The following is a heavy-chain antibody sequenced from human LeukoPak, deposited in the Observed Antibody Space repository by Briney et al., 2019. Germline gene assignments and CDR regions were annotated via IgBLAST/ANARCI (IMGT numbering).Heavy chain of an antibody. CDR1: GDSVSSNSAA. V-gene: IGHV6-1*01. CDR3: ARYDRSVGWFDP. J-gene: IGHJ5*02. CDR2: TYYRSKWYN. D-gene: IGHD5/OR15-5a*01. Sequence: ASQTLSLSCAISGDSVSSNSAAWNWIRQSPSGGLEWLGSTYYRSKWYNDYAVSVKSRITINPDTSMNQFSLQLNSVTPEDTAVYYCARYDRSVGWFDPWGQGTLVTVSS.